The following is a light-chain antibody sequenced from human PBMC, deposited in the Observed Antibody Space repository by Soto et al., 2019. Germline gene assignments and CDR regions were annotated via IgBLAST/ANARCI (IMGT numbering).Light chain of an antibody. J-gene: IGLJ1*01. CDR1: TIGAHSF. CDR3: CSYTGNKVFV. Sequence: LAQPRSLSGSPGQSVTISCTGPTIGAHSFVSWYQDRPDKVPKLLIYDVSQRPSGIPDRFSGSRSANTASLTISGLQADDAAAYYCCSYTGNKVFVFGTGTKVTVL. CDR2: DVS. V-gene: IGLV2-11*01.